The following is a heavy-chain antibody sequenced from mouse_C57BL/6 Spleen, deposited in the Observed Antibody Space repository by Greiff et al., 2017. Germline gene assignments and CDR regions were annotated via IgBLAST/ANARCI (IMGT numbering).Heavy chain of an antibody. J-gene: IGHJ2*01. CDR1: GYTFTDYN. CDR3: ARSWYYFDS. CDR2: INPNNGGT. V-gene: IGHV1-22*01. Sequence: VQLQQPGPELVKPGASVKMSCKASGYTFTDYNMHWVKQSHGKSLEWIGYINPNNGGTSYNQKVKGKATLTVNKSSSTAYMELRSLTSEDSAVYYCARSWYYFDSWGQGTTLTVAS.